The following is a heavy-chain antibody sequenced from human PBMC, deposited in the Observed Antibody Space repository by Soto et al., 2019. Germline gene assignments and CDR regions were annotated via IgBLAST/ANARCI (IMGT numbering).Heavy chain of an antibody. Sequence: PGGSLRLSCEASGFTVSSSYMSWVRQAPGKGLEWVSVIYSDGTTYYADSVKGRFTISRHNSKNTLSLQMNSLRAEDTAVYYCATTPGGAAYWGQGTLVTVSS. CDR1: GFTVSSSY. D-gene: IGHD2-15*01. CDR2: IYSDGTT. V-gene: IGHV3-53*04. CDR3: ATTPGGAAY. J-gene: IGHJ4*02.